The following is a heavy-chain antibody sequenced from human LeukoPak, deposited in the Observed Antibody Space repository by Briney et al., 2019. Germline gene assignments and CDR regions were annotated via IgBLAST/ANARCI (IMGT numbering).Heavy chain of an antibody. Sequence: PSETLSLTCAVYGGSFSGYYWSWIRQPPGKGLEWIGEINHSGSTNYNPSLKSRVTISVDTSKNQFSLKLSSVTAADTAVYYCARGKYCSSTSCYGTRAALNYWGQGTLVTVSS. CDR3: ARGKYCSSTSCYGTRAALNY. V-gene: IGHV4-34*01. CDR1: GGSFSGYY. D-gene: IGHD2-2*01. CDR2: INHSGST. J-gene: IGHJ4*02.